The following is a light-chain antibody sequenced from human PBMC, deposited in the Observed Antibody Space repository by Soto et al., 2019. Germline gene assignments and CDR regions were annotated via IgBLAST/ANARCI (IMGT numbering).Light chain of an antibody. V-gene: IGKV1-5*01. CDR3: QQFETYLKT. J-gene: IGKJ1*01. CDR1: QSINNW. Sequence: IQLTQSPSSLSASVGDRVTITCRASQSINNWLAWYQQKPWKAPKILIYDASTLESGVPSRFSGSGSGTEFTLTISRVQPEDFATYYCQQFETYLKTFGQGTKVDIK. CDR2: DAS.